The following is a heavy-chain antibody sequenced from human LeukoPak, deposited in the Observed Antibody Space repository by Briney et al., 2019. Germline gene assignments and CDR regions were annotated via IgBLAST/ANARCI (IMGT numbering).Heavy chain of an antibody. J-gene: IGHJ5*02. D-gene: IGHD2-2*01. V-gene: IGHV1-2*02. Sequence: ASVKVSCKASGYTFTGYYMHWVRQAPGQGLEWMGWINPNSGGTNYAQKFQGRVTMTRDTSISTAYMELSRLRSDDTAVYYCARVRVGYCSSTSFGGCNWFDPWGQGTLVTVSS. CDR1: GYTFTGYY. CDR2: INPNSGGT. CDR3: ARVRVGYCSSTSFGGCNWFDP.